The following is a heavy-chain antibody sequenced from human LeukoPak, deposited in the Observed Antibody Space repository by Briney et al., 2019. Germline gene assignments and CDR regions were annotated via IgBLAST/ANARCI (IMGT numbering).Heavy chain of an antibody. J-gene: IGHJ4*02. V-gene: IGHV4-31*03. CDR1: GGSISSGGYY. D-gene: IGHD3-22*01. Sequence: PSQTLSLTCTVSGGSISSGGYYWTWIRQHPGKGLEWIGYIHHSGSTNYNPSLKSRVTISIDTSKNQFSLKLSTVTAADTAVYYCASKSYYYDSSAYYRDYWGQGNLVTVSS. CDR2: IHHSGST. CDR3: ASKSYYYDSSAYYRDY.